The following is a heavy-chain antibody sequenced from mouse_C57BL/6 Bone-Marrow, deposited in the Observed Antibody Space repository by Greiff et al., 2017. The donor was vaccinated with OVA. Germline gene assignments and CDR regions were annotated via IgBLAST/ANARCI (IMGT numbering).Heavy chain of an antibody. J-gene: IGHJ1*03. D-gene: IGHD1-1*01. Sequence: VQLQQSGPELVKPGASVKISCKASGYSFTGYYMNWVKQSPEKSLEWIGEINPSTGGTTYNQKFKAKATLTVDKSSSTAYMQLKSLTSEDSAVYYCARSPYYYGSSLRALGWYFDVWGTGTTVTVSS. CDR1: GYSFTGYY. V-gene: IGHV1-42*01. CDR2: INPSTGGT. CDR3: ARSPYYYGSSLRALGWYFDV.